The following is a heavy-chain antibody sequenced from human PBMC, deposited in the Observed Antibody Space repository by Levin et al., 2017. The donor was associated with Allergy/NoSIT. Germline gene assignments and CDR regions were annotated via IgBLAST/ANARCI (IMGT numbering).Heavy chain of an antibody. J-gene: IGHJ4*02. CDR3: AKDLLYYFDY. CDR2: ISYDGSNK. D-gene: IGHD1-26*01. V-gene: IGHV3-30*18. CDR1: GFTFSSYG. Sequence: LSLTCAASGFTFSSYGMHWVRQAPGKGLEWVAVISYDGSNKYYADSVKGRFTISRDNSKNTLYLQMNSLRAEDTAVYYCAKDLLYYFDYWGQGTLVTVSS.